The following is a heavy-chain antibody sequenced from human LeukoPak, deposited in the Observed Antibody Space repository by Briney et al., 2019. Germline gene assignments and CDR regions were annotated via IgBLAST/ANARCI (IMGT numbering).Heavy chain of an antibody. CDR3: ARGFGGWPGQAFDP. Sequence: PSETLSLTCTVSGDSIGSYYWSWIRQPPGKGLEWIGYIYYTGSTNYNPSLKSRVTISLDTSKNQFSLKLNSVTAADTAVYYCARGFGGWPGQAFDPWGQGTPVTVSS. CDR2: IYYTGST. CDR1: GDSIGSYY. V-gene: IGHV4-59*01. D-gene: IGHD6-19*01. J-gene: IGHJ5*02.